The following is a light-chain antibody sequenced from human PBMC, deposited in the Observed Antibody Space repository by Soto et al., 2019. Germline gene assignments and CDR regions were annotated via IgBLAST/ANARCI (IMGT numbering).Light chain of an antibody. CDR2: EVS. CDR3: SSYTTNSRV. V-gene: IGLV2-18*02. Sequence: QSALTQPPSVSGSPGQSVTISCTGTSSDVGSYNRVSWYQQPPGTAPKLIIYEVSNRPSGVPDRFSGSKSGNTASLTISGLQAEDEADYYCSSYTTNSRVFGGGTQLTVL. CDR1: SSDVGSYNR. J-gene: IGLJ3*02.